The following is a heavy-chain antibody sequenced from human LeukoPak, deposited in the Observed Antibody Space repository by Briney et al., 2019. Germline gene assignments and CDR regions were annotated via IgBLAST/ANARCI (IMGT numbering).Heavy chain of an antibody. V-gene: IGHV1-2*02. J-gene: IGHJ4*02. CDR1: GYTFTGYY. CDR3: ARDSLHRPYYYDSSGSDY. Sequence: ASVKVSCKASGYTFTGYYMHWVRQAPGQGLEWMGWINPNSGGTNYAQKFQGRVTMTRDTSISTAYVELSRLRSDDTAVYYCARDSLHRPYYYDSSGSDYWGQGTLVTVSS. D-gene: IGHD3-22*01. CDR2: INPNSGGT.